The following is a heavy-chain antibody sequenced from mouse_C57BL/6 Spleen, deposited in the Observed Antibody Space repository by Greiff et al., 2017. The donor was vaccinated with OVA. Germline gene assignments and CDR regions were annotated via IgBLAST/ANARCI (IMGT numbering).Heavy chain of an antibody. V-gene: IGHV1-22*01. CDR3: ARLVDGYAKYFDV. CDR1: GYTFTDYN. CDR2: INPNNGGT. D-gene: IGHD2-3*01. J-gene: IGHJ1*03. Sequence: DVQLQESGPELVKPGASVKMSCKASGYTFTDYNMHWVKQSHGKSLEWIGYINPNNGGTSYNQKFKGKATLTVNKSSSTSYMGLRILTSEDSAVYYWARLVDGYAKYFDVWGTGTTVTVSS.